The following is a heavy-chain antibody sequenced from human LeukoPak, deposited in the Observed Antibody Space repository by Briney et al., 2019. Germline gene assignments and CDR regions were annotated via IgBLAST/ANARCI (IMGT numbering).Heavy chain of an antibody. Sequence: QPEGSLRLSCAASGFTFSSNYMSWVRQAPGKGLECVSVIYSDGSTYYVDSVKGRFTISRDNSKNTLYLQMNSLRAEDTAVYYCARDHKWDLLGKYYYGMDVWGQGTTVTVSS. CDR2: IYSDGST. J-gene: IGHJ6*02. V-gene: IGHV3-66*01. CDR1: GFTFSSNY. CDR3: ARDHKWDLLGKYYYGMDV. D-gene: IGHD1-26*01.